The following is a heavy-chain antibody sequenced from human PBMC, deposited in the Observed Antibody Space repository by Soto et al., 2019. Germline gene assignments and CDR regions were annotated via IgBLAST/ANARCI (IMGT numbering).Heavy chain of an antibody. CDR1: GGSISSGDYY. CDR2: LYYSGST. CDR3: ARVAMEWPRVDY. J-gene: IGHJ4*02. V-gene: IGHV4-30-4*01. D-gene: IGHD3-3*01. Sequence: QVQLQESGPGLVKPSQTLSLTCTVSGGSISSGDYYWSWIRQPPGKGLEWIGYLYYSGSTYYNPSLKIRVTVAVDTSNNHFSLELSSVTAADTAVYYCARVAMEWPRVDYWGQGTLVTVSS.